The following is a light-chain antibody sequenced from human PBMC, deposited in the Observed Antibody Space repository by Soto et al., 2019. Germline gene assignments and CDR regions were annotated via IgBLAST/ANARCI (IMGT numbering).Light chain of an antibody. J-gene: IGKJ4*01. CDR1: QAINNY. CDR2: AAS. CDR3: QKFNAVPT. V-gene: IGKV1-27*01. Sequence: DIQMTQSPSSLSASVGARVTITCRASQAINNYLAWYQQKPGKVPTLLISAASTLKSGVPSRFSGSGSGTDFTLSISRLQPEDVATYYCQKFNAVPTCGGGTKVEI.